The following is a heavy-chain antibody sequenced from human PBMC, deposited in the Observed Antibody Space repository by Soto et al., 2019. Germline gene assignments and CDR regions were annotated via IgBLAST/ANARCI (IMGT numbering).Heavy chain of an antibody. J-gene: IGHJ3*02. CDR2: IGSTGAYI. V-gene: IGHV3-21*01. CDR3: AREVETEMGNEASDI. Sequence: EVHLVESGGGLVKPGGSLRLSCAARGFSFSTYSMSWVRQAPGKGLEWVSSIGSTGAYIYYADSLRGRFTISRDNAKNSLYLQMNSLRAEDTAVYYCAREVETEMGNEASDIWGQGKMVTVSP. D-gene: IGHD5-18*01. CDR1: GFSFSTYS.